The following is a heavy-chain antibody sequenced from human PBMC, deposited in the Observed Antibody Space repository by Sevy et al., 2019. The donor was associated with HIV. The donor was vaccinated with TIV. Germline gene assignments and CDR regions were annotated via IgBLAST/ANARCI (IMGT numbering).Heavy chain of an antibody. Sequence: SETLSLTCSVSGGSISNYYWSWIRQPPGKGLEWIGYIYYSGSTNYNPSLKSRVTISVDTYKNQFSLKLSSVTAADTAVYYCARESMAAAGDFDYWGQGTLVTVSS. V-gene: IGHV4-59*01. D-gene: IGHD6-13*01. CDR2: IYYSGST. CDR3: ARESMAAAGDFDY. J-gene: IGHJ4*02. CDR1: GGSISNYY.